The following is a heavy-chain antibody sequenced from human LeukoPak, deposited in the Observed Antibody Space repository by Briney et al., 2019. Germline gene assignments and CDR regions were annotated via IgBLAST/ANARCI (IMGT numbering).Heavy chain of an antibody. J-gene: IGHJ6*02. CDR3: ARDRQWLVLYYYYYGMDV. CDR2: ISYDGSNK. Sequence: PGGSLRLSCAASGFTFSSYAMHWVRQAPGKGLEWVAVISYDGSNKYYADSVKGRFTISRDNSKNTLYLQMNSLRAEDTAVYYCARDRQWLVLYYYYYGMDVWGQGTTVTVSS. CDR1: GFTFSSYA. V-gene: IGHV3-30-3*01. D-gene: IGHD6-19*01.